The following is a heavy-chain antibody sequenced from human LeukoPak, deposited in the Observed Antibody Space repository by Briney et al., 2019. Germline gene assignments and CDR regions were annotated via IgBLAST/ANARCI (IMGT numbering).Heavy chain of an antibody. CDR1: GFPFSSYS. J-gene: IGHJ5*02. D-gene: IGHD3-10*01. CDR2: LNDAGTTT. Sequence: GGSLRLSCAASGFPFSSYSMSWVRQAPGKGLEWVSVLNDAGTTTYYADSVKGRFIISRDNPRNTLYLQMNILRTEDTAVYYCAKEGTPQVSTWYDLWGQGTQVIVSS. V-gene: IGHV3-23*01. CDR3: AKEGTPQVSTWYDL.